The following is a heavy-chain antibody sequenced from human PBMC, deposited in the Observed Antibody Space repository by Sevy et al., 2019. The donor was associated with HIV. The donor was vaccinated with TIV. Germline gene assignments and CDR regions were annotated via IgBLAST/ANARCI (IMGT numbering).Heavy chain of an antibody. Sequence: GGSLRLSCAASGFTFSNAWMSWVRQAPGKGLEWVGCIKGKTDGGTTDYAEPVKGRFTISRDDSKNTLYLQMNSLKTEDTAVYYCTTHPYYYGSGSSSFDYWGQRTLVTVSS. V-gene: IGHV3-15*01. CDR1: GFTFSNAW. CDR3: TTHPYYYGSGSSSFDY. CDR2: IKGKTDGGTT. D-gene: IGHD3-10*01. J-gene: IGHJ4*02.